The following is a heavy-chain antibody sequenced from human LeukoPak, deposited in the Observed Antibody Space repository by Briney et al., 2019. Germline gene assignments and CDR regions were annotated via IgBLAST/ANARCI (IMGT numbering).Heavy chain of an antibody. CDR2: FDPEDGET. D-gene: IGHD3-16*02. J-gene: IGHJ4*02. V-gene: IGHV1-24*01. Sequence: ASVKVSCKVSVYTLTELSMHWVRQAPGKGLEGMGGFDPEDGETIYAQKFQGRVTMTEDTSTDTAYMELSSLRSEDTAVYYCATGPVDYVWGSYRFDYWGQGTLVTVSS. CDR3: ATGPVDYVWGSYRFDY. CDR1: VYTLTELS.